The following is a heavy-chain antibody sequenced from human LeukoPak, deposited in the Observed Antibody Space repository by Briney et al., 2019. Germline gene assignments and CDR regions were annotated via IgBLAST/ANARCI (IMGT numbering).Heavy chain of an antibody. J-gene: IGHJ3*02. CDR1: GGSISSGSYY. CDR2: IYTSGST. CDR3: ARDTYYDSSGYHGKAFDI. V-gene: IGHV4-61*02. Sequence: TLSLTCTVSGGSISSGSYYWSWIRQPAGKGLEWIGRIYTSGSTNYNPSLKSRVTISVDTSKNQFSLKLSSVTAADTAVYYCARDTYYDSSGYHGKAFDIWGQGTMVTVSS. D-gene: IGHD3-22*01.